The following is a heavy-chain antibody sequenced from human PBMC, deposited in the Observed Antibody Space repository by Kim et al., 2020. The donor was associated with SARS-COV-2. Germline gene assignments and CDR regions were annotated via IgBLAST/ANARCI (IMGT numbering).Heavy chain of an antibody. CDR2: IWYDGSNK. Sequence: GGSLRLSCAASGFTFSSYGMHWVRQAPGKGLEWVAVIWYDGSNKYYADSVKGRFTISRDNSKNTLYLQMNSLRAEDTAVYYCAKEGTTVTPPYYYGMDVWGQGTTVTVSS. J-gene: IGHJ6*02. D-gene: IGHD4-17*01. CDR1: GFTFSSYG. CDR3: AKEGTTVTPPYYYGMDV. V-gene: IGHV3-33*06.